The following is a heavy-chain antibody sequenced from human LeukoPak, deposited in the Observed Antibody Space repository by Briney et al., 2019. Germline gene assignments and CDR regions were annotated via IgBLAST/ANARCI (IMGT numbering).Heavy chain of an antibody. CDR3: AFLPDLSSSDDY. D-gene: IGHD6-6*01. Sequence: PSQTLSLTCTVSGGSISSGDYYWSWIRQPPGKGLEWIGYIYYSGSTYYNPSLKSRVTISVDTSKNQFSLKLSSVTAADTAVYYCAFLPDLSSSDDYWGQGTLVTVSS. CDR1: GGSISSGDYY. V-gene: IGHV4-30-4*01. J-gene: IGHJ4*02. CDR2: IYYSGST.